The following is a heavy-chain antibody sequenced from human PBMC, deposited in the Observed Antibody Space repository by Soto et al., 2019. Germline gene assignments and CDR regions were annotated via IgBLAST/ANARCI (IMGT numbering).Heavy chain of an antibody. Sequence: PGGSLRLSCTASGFTFGEYAMSWVRQAPGKGLEWVGFIRSKAYGGTTEYAASVKGRFTISRDDSKSIAYLQMNSLKTEDTAVYYCTRVAAAGPFDYWGQGTLVTVST. CDR1: GFTFGEYA. D-gene: IGHD6-13*01. CDR3: TRVAAAGPFDY. V-gene: IGHV3-49*04. CDR2: IRSKAYGGTT. J-gene: IGHJ4*02.